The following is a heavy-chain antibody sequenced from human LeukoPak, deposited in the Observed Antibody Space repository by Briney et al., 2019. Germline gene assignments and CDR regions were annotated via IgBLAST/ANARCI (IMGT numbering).Heavy chain of an antibody. CDR1: GYTFTGYY. Sequence: ASVKVSCKASGYTFTGYYMHWVRQAPGQGLERMGWINPNSGGTNYAQKFQGRVTMTRDTSISTAYMELSRLRSDDTAVYYCASGNYYDSSGYGNWGQGTLVTVSS. D-gene: IGHD3-22*01. J-gene: IGHJ4*02. V-gene: IGHV1-2*02. CDR2: INPNSGGT. CDR3: ASGNYYDSSGYGN.